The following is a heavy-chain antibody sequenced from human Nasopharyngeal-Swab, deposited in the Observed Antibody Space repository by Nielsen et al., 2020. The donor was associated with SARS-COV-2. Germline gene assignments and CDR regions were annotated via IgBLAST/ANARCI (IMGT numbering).Heavy chain of an antibody. CDR1: GFTFSNYA. J-gene: IGHJ4*02. Sequence: GESLKISCAASGFTFSNYAMTWVRQAPGRGLEWVPSISGSGAHTYYADSVKGRFTISRDNSKNTVFLQMNSLRAEDTALFFCAKDGGGWLTSGWYYFDYWGQGSLVTVSS. V-gene: IGHV3-23*01. CDR2: ISGSGAHT. CDR3: AKDGGGWLTSGWYYFDY. D-gene: IGHD6-19*01.